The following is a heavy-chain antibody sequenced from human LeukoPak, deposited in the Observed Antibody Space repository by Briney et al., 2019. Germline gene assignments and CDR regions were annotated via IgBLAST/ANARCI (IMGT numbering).Heavy chain of an antibody. CDR3: AKGIAVAGLYYFDY. V-gene: IGHV3-23*01. Sequence: GGSLRLSCAASGFTFSTYAMNWVRQAPGKGLELVSIISGNGGSTYYADSVKGRFTISRDNSKNTLYLQMNSLRAEGTAVYYCAKGIAVAGLYYFDYWGQGTLVTVSS. CDR2: ISGNGGST. CDR1: GFTFSTYA. J-gene: IGHJ4*02. D-gene: IGHD6-19*01.